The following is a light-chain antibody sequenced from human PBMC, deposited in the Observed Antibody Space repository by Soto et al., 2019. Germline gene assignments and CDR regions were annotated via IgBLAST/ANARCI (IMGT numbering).Light chain of an antibody. CDR3: KQYDNWPPVT. CDR2: GAS. J-gene: IGKJ4*01. V-gene: IGKV3-15*01. Sequence: EIVMTQSPATLSVSPGERATLSCRASQSVSSNLAWYQQKPGQAPRLLIFGASTRATGIPARFSGSGSGTEFTLTISSLQSEDFAVYFCKQYDNWPPVTFGGGTKLEIK. CDR1: QSVSSN.